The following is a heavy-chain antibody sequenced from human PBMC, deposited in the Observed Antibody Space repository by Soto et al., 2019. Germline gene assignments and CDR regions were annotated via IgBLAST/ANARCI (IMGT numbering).Heavy chain of an antibody. Sequence: SETLSLTCTVSGGSINNNYWSWIRQPPGRGLEWIGYIFSNGRTNYNPSLESRVTISVDTSKNQLSLKLRSVTAADTAVYYCARGGDNSPWYYSLWGQGTLVTVS. D-gene: IGHD3-10*01. CDR2: IFSNGRT. V-gene: IGHV4-59*01. CDR3: ARGGDNSPWYYSL. CDR1: GGSINNNY. J-gene: IGHJ4*02.